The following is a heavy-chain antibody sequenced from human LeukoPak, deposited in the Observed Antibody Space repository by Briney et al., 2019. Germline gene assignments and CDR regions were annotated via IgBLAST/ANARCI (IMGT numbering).Heavy chain of an antibody. V-gene: IGHV3-21*01. D-gene: IGHD3-22*01. Sequence: GGSLRLSCAASGFTFSSYGMHWVRQAPGKGLEWVSSISSSSSYIYYADSVKGRFTISRDNAKNSLYLQMNSLRAEDTAVYYCARHYYDSSGYYYYGMDVWGQGTTVTVSS. CDR2: ISSSSSYI. CDR1: GFTFSSYG. J-gene: IGHJ6*02. CDR3: ARHYYDSSGYYYYGMDV.